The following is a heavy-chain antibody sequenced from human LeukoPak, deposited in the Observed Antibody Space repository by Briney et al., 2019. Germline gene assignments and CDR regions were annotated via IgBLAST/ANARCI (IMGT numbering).Heavy chain of an antibody. V-gene: IGHV4-34*01. Sequence: SETLSLTCAVYGGSFCGYYWSWIRQPPGKGLEWIGEINHSGSTNYNPSLKSRVTISVDTSKNQFSLKLSSVTAADTAVYYCARPRGSYFAYWGQGTLVTVSS. D-gene: IGHD1-26*01. CDR1: GGSFCGYY. J-gene: IGHJ4*02. CDR3: ARPRGSYFAY. CDR2: INHSGST.